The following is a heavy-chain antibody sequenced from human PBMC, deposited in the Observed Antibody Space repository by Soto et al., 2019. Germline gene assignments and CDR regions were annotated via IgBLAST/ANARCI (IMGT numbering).Heavy chain of an antibody. D-gene: IGHD1-7*01. J-gene: IGHJ6*02. CDR3: ALRNYDECMDV. CDR2: IIPIFGTA. V-gene: IGHV1-69*13. CDR1: GGTFSSYA. Sequence: PSVKVSCKASGGTFSSYAISWVRQAAGQGLEWMGGIIPIFGTANYAQKFQGRGTITADESTSTAYMELSSLRSEDTAVYYCALRNYDECMDVWGQGTTVTVSS.